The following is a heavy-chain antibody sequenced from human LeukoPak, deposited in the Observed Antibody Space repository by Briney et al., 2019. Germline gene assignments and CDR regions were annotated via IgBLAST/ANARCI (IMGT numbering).Heavy chain of an antibody. Sequence: PGGSLRLSCAASGFTFSGYGMHWVRQAPGKGLEWVAVIWYDGSNKYYADSVKGRFTISRDNSKNTLYLQMNSLRAEDTAVYYCARDLRGWFGEFEYYFDYWGQGTLVTVSS. D-gene: IGHD3-10*01. CDR1: GFTFSGYG. V-gene: IGHV3-33*01. CDR2: IWYDGSNK. J-gene: IGHJ4*02. CDR3: ARDLRGWFGEFEYYFDY.